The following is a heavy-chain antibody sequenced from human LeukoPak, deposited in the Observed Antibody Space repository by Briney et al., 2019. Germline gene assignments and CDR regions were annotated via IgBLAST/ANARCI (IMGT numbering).Heavy chain of an antibody. J-gene: IGHJ4*02. V-gene: IGHV1-24*01. CDR2: FDPEDGET. CDR1: GYTLTELS. D-gene: IGHD3-22*01. Sequence: ASVKVSCKVSGYTLTELSMHWVRQAPGKGLEWMGGFDPEDGETIYAPKFQGRVTMTEDTSTDTAYMELSSLRSEDTAVYYCATSWDRSGYYYVPYFNYGGQETLVPVPS. CDR3: ATSWDRSGYYYVPYFNY.